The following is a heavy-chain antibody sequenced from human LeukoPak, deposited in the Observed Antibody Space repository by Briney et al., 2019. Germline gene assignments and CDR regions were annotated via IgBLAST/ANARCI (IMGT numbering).Heavy chain of an antibody. D-gene: IGHD3-22*01. CDR1: GGSINSYY. CDR2: IYYSGST. V-gene: IGHV4-59*01. Sequence: SETLSLTCTVSGGSINSYYWSWIRQPPGKGVEWIGYIYYSGSTNYNPSLKSRVTISVDTSKNQFSLKLSSVTAADTAVYYCAGDGYYDSSGYRALFDPWGQGTLVTVSS. CDR3: AGDGYYDSSGYRALFDP. J-gene: IGHJ5*02.